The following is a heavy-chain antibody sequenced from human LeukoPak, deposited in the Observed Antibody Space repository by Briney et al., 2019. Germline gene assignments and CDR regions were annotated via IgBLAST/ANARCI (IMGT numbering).Heavy chain of an antibody. CDR3: AREYYYGSGSYNWFDP. V-gene: IGHV3-7*01. CDR2: IKQDGSEK. Sequence: GGSLRLSCAASGFTFSSYWMSWVRQAPGKGLERVANIKQDGSEKYYVDSVKGRFTISRDNAKNSLYLQMNSLRAEDTAVYYCAREYYYGSGSYNWFDPWGQGTLVTVSS. J-gene: IGHJ5*02. D-gene: IGHD3-10*01. CDR1: GFTFSSYW.